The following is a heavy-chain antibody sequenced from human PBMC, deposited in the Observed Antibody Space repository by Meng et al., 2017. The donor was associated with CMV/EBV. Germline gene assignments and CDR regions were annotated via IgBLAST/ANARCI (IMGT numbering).Heavy chain of an antibody. V-gene: IGHV4-4*07. CDR3: AREMPIAAAGCFDY. CDR1: GGSIISFY. J-gene: IGHJ4*02. D-gene: IGHD6-13*01. CDR2: ISPSGST. Sequence: QVGLVEPGPALARFLETRAPTSPASGGSIISFYRSWIRQLAEKGLEWMGRISPSGSTNYNPSLKGRVTMSVDTSKDQFSLKLSFVTAADTAVYYCAREMPIAAAGCFDYWGQGTLVTVSS.